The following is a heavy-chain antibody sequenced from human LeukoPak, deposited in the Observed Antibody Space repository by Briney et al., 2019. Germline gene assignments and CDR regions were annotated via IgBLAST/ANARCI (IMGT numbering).Heavy chain of an antibody. Sequence: GASVKVSCKVSGGTFSSYAISWVRQAPGQGLEWMGRIIPILGIANYAQKFQGRVTITADKSTSTAYMELSSLRSEDTAVYYCARVSYDSSGYYPVGYYFDYWGQGTLVTVSS. J-gene: IGHJ4*02. CDR3: ARVSYDSSGYYPVGYYFDY. D-gene: IGHD3-22*01. CDR1: GGTFSSYA. V-gene: IGHV1-69*04. CDR2: IIPILGIA.